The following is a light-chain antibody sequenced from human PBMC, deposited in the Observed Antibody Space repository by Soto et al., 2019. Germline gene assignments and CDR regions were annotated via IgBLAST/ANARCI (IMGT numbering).Light chain of an antibody. V-gene: IGKV3-15*01. CDR2: DAS. CDR1: QSVSTN. CDR3: QNYKSWPPPLT. J-gene: IGKJ4*01. Sequence: IEMKQSPATLSVSPGERATLSCRASQSVSTNLAWYQQRPGQAPRLLIYDASARVTGIPATFVGSGAGTEFTLTSNIPLSEDFAVYHSQNYKSWPPPLTFGGRAKVQ.